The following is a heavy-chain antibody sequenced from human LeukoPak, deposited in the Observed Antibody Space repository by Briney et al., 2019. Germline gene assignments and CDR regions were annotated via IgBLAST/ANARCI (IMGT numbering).Heavy chain of an antibody. Sequence: GGSLRLSCAASGFAFSSYSMNWVRQAPGKGLEWVSFISSSSSTIYYADSVKGRFTISRDNAKNSLYLQMNSLRAEDTAVYYCARDRGGSYSAIDYWGQGTLVTVSS. D-gene: IGHD1-26*01. J-gene: IGHJ4*02. CDR2: ISSSSSTI. CDR1: GFAFSSYS. V-gene: IGHV3-48*04. CDR3: ARDRGGSYSAIDY.